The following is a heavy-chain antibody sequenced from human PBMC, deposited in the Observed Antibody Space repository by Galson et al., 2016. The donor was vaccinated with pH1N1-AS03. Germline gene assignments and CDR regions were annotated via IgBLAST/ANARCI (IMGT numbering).Heavy chain of an antibody. CDR2: TYYRSKWYN. D-gene: IGHD4-17*01. Sequence: CAISGDSVSSNGAAWNWIRQSPSRGLEWLGRTYYRSKWYNDYAVSVKGRITIYADTSRNQFSLKLTSVTAADTAVYYCARLYGYGDEGMFWFDPWGQGTLVTVSS. V-gene: IGHV6-1*01. CDR3: ARLYGYGDEGMFWFDP. CDR1: GDSVSSNGAA. J-gene: IGHJ5*02.